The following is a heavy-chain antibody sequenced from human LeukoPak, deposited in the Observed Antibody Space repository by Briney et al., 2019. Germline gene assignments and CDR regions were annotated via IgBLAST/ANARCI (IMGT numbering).Heavy chain of an antibody. CDR1: GFTFSSYS. V-gene: IGHV3-21*01. CDR2: ISSSSSYI. CDR3: ARVHSYGLIDY. Sequence: PGGSVRHSCAASGFTFSSYSMNWVRQAPGKGLEWVSSISSSSSYIYYADSVKGRFTISRDNAKNSLYLQMNSLRAEDTAVYYCARVHSYGLIDYWGQGTLVTVSS. D-gene: IGHD3-16*01. J-gene: IGHJ4*02.